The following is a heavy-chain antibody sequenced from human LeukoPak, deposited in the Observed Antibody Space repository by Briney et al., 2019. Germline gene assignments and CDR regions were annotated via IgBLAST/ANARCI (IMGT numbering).Heavy chain of an antibody. CDR2: IKQDGSEK. Sequence: GGSLRLSCAASGFTFSSYWMSWVRQAPGKGLEWVANIKQDGSEKYYVDSVKGRFTIARDNAKNSLYLQMNSLRAEDTAVYYCARNPLEMATIGVYYFDYWGQGTLVTVSS. CDR1: GFTFSSYW. CDR3: ARNPLEMATIGVYYFDY. V-gene: IGHV3-7*01. D-gene: IGHD5-24*01. J-gene: IGHJ4*02.